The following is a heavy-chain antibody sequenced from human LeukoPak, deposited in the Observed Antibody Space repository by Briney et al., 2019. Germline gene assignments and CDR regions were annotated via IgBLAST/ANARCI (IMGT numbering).Heavy chain of an antibody. CDR3: AIHLSGVTGDTYGRGIDY. D-gene: IGHD5-18*01. Sequence: GGSLRLSCAASGFTFSNYNMHWVRQAPGKGLEWVSAITNSSSYKSYTDSLKGRFTISRDNPKNSLYLQMNSLRAEDTAVYYCAIHLSGVTGDTYGRGIDYWGQGNLVTVSS. CDR1: GFTFSNYN. J-gene: IGHJ4*02. V-gene: IGHV3-21*01. CDR2: ITNSSSYK.